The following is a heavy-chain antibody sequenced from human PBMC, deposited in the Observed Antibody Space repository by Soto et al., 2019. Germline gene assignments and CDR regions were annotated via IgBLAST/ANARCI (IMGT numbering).Heavy chain of an antibody. V-gene: IGHV4-59*08. CDR2: IYYSGST. D-gene: IGHD7-27*01. J-gene: IGHJ4*02. CDR3: ASPGRDWGALHY. CDR1: NDSISTYY. Sequence: QVQLQESGPGLVKPSETLSLTCTVSNDSISTYYWTWIRQPPGKGLEWIGFIYYSGSTNYNPSLQGRVTISVDTSKNQFSLKMNSVTAADTAVYYCASPGRDWGALHYWGQGTLVTVSS.